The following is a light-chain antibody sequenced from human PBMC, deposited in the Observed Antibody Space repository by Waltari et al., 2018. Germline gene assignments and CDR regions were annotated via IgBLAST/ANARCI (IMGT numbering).Light chain of an antibody. CDR3: QQYNNWPPIFT. CDR1: QSVSSN. Sequence: EIVMMQSPATLSVSAGERATLSCRASQSVSSNLAWYQQKPGQAPRLLIYGASTRATGIPARFSGSGSGTEFTLTISSLQSEDFAVYYCQQYNNWPPIFTFGPGTKVDIK. V-gene: IGKV3D-15*01. J-gene: IGKJ3*01. CDR2: GAS.